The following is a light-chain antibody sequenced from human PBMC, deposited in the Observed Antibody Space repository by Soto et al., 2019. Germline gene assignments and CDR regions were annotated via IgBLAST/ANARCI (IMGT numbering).Light chain of an antibody. Sequence: DIQMTQSPSTLSASVGDRVTITCRASQSISTSLAWYQQKPGKVPKVLIYKASSLESGVPSRFSGSGSGTEFTLTISSLQPDHFATYYCQHCDSYWTFGQGTKVEIK. V-gene: IGKV1-5*03. CDR3: QHCDSYWT. CDR2: KAS. J-gene: IGKJ1*01. CDR1: QSISTS.